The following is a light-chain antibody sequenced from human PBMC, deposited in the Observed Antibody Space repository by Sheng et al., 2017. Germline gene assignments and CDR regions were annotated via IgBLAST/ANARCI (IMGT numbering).Light chain of an antibody. CDR2: GAS. V-gene: IGKV3-20*01. Sequence: EIVLTQSPGTLSLSPGERATLSCRASQSVGSNYLAWYQQIPGQTPRLLIYGASNRATGIPDRFSGSGSGTDFTLTISRLEPEDFAVYYCQQYNNWPRTFGPGT. CDR1: QSVGSNY. J-gene: IGKJ1*01. CDR3: QQYNNWPRT.